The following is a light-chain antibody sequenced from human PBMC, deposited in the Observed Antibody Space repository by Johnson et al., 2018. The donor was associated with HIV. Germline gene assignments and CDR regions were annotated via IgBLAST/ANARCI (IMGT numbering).Light chain of an antibody. V-gene: IGLV1-51*01. Sequence: VLTQPPSMSAAPGQKVTISCSASSSNIGNNYVSWYQQLPGTAPKLLIYDSYKRPSGIPDRFSGSKSGTSATLGITGLQTGDEADYYCGTWDSSLYAYVFGTGTKVTAL. CDR2: DSY. J-gene: IGLJ1*01. CDR3: GTWDSSLYAYV. CDR1: SSNIGNNY.